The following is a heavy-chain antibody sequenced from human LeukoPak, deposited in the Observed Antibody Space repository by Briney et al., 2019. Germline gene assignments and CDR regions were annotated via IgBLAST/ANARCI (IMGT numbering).Heavy chain of an antibody. CDR1: GFTFSSYG. J-gene: IGHJ4*02. Sequence: GGSLRLSCAASGFTFSSYGMHWVRQAPGEGLEWVASIKGDGSEKYYVDSVKGRFTISRDNAKNSLLLQMNSLRAEDTAVYFCARDHRPLERSPAPCDYWGQGTLVTVSS. CDR2: IKGDGSEK. CDR3: ARDHRPLERSPAPCDY. D-gene: IGHD1-1*01. V-gene: IGHV3-7*01.